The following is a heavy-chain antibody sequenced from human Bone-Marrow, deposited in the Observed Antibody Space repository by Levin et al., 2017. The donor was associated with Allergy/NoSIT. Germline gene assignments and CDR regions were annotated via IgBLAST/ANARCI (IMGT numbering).Heavy chain of an antibody. CDR2: INHSGST. Sequence: SQTLSLTCAVYGGSFSGYYWSWIRQPPGKGLEWIGEINHSGSTNYNPSLKSRVTISVDTSKNQFSLKLSSVTAADTAVYYCARGIPKSLNKTMVPYYYFDYWGQGTLVTVSS. CDR1: GGSFSGYY. J-gene: IGHJ4*02. D-gene: IGHD3-10*01. CDR3: ARGIPKSLNKTMVPYYYFDY. V-gene: IGHV4-34*01.